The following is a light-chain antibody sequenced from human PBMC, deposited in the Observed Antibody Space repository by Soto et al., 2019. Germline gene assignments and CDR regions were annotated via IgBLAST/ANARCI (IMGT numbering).Light chain of an antibody. CDR2: AAS. J-gene: IGKJ4*01. Sequence: DIQRTTCDFSLSASLVDRVTSTCRASQGISNYLAWYQQKPGKVPKLLIYAASTLQSGVPSRFSGSGSGTEFTLTISSLQSEDCAVDDGQHYNHWPLTFGGGTKVDIK. CDR3: QHYNHWPLT. CDR1: QGISNY. V-gene: IGKV1-27*01.